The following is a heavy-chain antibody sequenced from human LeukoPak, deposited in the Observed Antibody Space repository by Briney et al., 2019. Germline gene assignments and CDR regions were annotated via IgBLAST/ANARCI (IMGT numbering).Heavy chain of an antibody. CDR2: MYNGGTT. V-gene: IGHV4-61*02. Sequence: SQTLSLTCTVSGASISGSISGGTYYWNWIRQPAGKGLEWIGRMYNGGTTINYSPSLKSRVTISVDTSKNQFSLNVTSVTAADTAVYYCARSTNRLDSCGQGTLVTVSS. CDR1: GASISGSISGGTYY. J-gene: IGHJ4*02. CDR3: ARSTNRLDS. D-gene: IGHD1-14*01.